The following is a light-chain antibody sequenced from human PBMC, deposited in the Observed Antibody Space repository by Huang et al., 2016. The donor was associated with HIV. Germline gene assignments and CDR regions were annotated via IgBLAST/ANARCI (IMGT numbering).Light chain of an antibody. CDR3: QHYGSSLLT. CDR2: YTA. Sequence: EIVLTQSPGTLSLSPGERATLSCRASQSVSSNHLVWYQHRPGQAPRPLIYYTATRATGIPYRFSGSGSGTDFTLTISRLEPEDLAVYYCQHYGSSLLTFGPGTKVHIK. J-gene: IGKJ3*01. V-gene: IGKV3-20*01. CDR1: QSVSSNH.